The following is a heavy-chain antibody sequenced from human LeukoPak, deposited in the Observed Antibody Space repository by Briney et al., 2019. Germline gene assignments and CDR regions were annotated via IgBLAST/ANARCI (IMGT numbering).Heavy chain of an antibody. CDR3: AKGEDYYASGSYLGFDP. Sequence: GGSLRLSCAASGFTFSTYAMSWVRQAPGKGLECVSTISGSGGSTYYADSVKGRFTISRDNSKNTLYLQMNSLRAEDTAIYYCAKGEDYYASGSYLGFDPWGQGTLVTVSS. CDR2: ISGSGGST. J-gene: IGHJ5*02. D-gene: IGHD3-10*01. V-gene: IGHV3-23*01. CDR1: GFTFSTYA.